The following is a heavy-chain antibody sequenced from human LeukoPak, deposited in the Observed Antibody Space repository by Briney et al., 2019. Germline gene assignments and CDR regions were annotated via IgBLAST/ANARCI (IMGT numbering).Heavy chain of an antibody. J-gene: IGHJ4*02. CDR1: VGSISSRGLY. CDR2: IYYSGST. D-gene: IGHD5-18*01. Sequence: SETLSLTCTVSVGSISSRGLYWGWIRQPPGKGLEWIGSIYYSGSTYYNPSLKSRLIISVDTSKNQFSLKMSPVTAADTAVYYCAGQYGYNYGHCTYWGQGTLVTASS. V-gene: IGHV4-39*01. CDR3: AGQYGYNYGHCTY.